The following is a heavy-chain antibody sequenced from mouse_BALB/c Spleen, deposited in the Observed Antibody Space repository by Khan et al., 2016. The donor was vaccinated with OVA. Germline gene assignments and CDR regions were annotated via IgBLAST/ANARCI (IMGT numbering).Heavy chain of an antibody. D-gene: IGHD1-1*01. CDR1: GYSITSDYA. CDR2: ISYSGRT. CDR3: ARSVTITTVVATDFDY. J-gene: IGHJ2*01. V-gene: IGHV3-2*02. Sequence: EVKLQESGPGLVKPSQSLSLTCTVTGYSITSDYAWNWIRQFPGNKLEWMGYISYSGRTSYNPSLKSRISITRDTSKNQFFLQLNSVTTEDTATXYCARSVTITTVVATDFDYWGQGTTLTVSS.